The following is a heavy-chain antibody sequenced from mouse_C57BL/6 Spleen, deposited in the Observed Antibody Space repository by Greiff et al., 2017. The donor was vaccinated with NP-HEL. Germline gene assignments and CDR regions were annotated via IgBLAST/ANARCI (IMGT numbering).Heavy chain of an antibody. D-gene: IGHD2-1*01. CDR2: INPSTGGT. V-gene: IGHV1-42*01. CDR3: ARSGNYGGYYAMDY. J-gene: IGHJ4*01. CDR1: GYSFTGYY. Sequence: VQLKESGPELVKPGASVKISCKASGYSFTGYYMNWVKQSPEKSLEWIGEINPSTGGTTYNQKFKAKATLTVDKSSSTAYMQLKSLTSEDSAVYYCARSGNYGGYYAMDYWGQGTSVTVSS.